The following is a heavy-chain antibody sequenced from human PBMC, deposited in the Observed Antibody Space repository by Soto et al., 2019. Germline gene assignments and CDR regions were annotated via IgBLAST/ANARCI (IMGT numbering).Heavy chain of an antibody. CDR3: ARVNDDSNGYWWFDP. CDR1: VGSFSGYY. D-gene: IGHD3-22*01. CDR2: INHSGST. Sequence: QVQLQQWGAGLLKPSETLSLTCAVYVGSFSGYYWSWIRQPPGKGLEWIGEINHSGSTSYNPSLKSRVTLAVDTSKNQFSLKLSSVTAADTAVYYCARVNDDSNGYWWFDPWGQGTLVTVSS. J-gene: IGHJ5*02. V-gene: IGHV4-34*01.